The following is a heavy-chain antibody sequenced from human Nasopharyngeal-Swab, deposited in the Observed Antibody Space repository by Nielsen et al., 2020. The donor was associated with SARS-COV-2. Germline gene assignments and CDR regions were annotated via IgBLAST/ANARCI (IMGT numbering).Heavy chain of an antibody. V-gene: IGHV4-39*01. J-gene: IGHJ6*02. CDR2: IYYSGST. D-gene: IGHD3-3*01. CDR3: ARGKFASGGYYRIYYGMDV. Sequence: SETLSLTCTVSGGSISSSSYYWGWLRQPPGKGLEWIGSIYYSGSTYYNSSLKSRVTITVDTSKNQFSLKLSSVTAADTAVYYCARGKFASGGYYRIYYGMDVWGQGTTVTVSS. CDR1: GGSISSSSYY.